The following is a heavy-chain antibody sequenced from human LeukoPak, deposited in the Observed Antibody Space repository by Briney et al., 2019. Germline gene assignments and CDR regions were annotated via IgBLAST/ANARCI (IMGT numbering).Heavy chain of an antibody. V-gene: IGHV3-48*04. J-gene: IGHJ5*02. Sequence: GGSLRLSCAASGFSISSVSMNWVRQAPGKGLEWVSYSSGSGTIYYADSVKGRFTISRDNAKNSLYLQMNSLRAEDTAVYYCARAGYDFWSGYSEYNWFDPWGQGTLVTVSS. CDR3: ARAGYDFWSGYSEYNWFDP. CDR2: SSGSGTI. CDR1: GFSISSVS. D-gene: IGHD3-3*01.